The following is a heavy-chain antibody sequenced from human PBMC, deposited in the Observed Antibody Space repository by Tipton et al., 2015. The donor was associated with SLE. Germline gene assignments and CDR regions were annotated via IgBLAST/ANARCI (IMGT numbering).Heavy chain of an antibody. J-gene: IGHJ4*02. CDR1: GYSFTSYW. Sequence: QLVQSGAEVKKPGESLKISCKGSGYSFTSYWIGWVRQMPGKGLEWVSYISGSGSTIFYSDSVKGRFTISRDNTKNLVYLQMNSLRAEDTAVYYCARDRGGGATGRGGDYWGQGTQVTVSS. CDR2: ISGSGSTI. D-gene: IGHD3-10*01. CDR3: ARDRGGGATGRGGDY. V-gene: IGHV3-48*04.